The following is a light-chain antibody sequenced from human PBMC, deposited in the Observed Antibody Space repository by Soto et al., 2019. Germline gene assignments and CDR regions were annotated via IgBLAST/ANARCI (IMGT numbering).Light chain of an antibody. J-gene: IGKJ2*01. CDR3: QQYYTTPPYT. CDR1: QSVLYSSNKKNY. V-gene: IGKV4-1*01. CDR2: WAS. Sequence: DIVMTQSPDSLAVSLGERATINCKSSQSVLYSSNKKNYLAWYQQKPGQPPKLLIYWASTRESGIPDRFSGNGSGDDFTLTINSLQAEDVAVYYWQQYYTTPPYTFGQGTKLEIK.